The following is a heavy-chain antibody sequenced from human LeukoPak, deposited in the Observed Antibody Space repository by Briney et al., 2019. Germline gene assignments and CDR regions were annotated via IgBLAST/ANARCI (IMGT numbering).Heavy chain of an antibody. CDR1: GFTFSRYS. Sequence: GGSLRLSCAASGFTFSRYSMPWVRQAPGKGLEYVANTSPDGTERHYVDPVKGRSTISRDNSKNTLYLQMNTLRAEDTAVYYCVRDMDVWGQGTTDTVSS. V-gene: IGHV3-7*01. CDR2: TSPDGTER. CDR3: VRDMDV. J-gene: IGHJ6*02.